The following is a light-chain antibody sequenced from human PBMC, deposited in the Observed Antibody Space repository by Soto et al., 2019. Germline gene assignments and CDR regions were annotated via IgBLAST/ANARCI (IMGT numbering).Light chain of an antibody. CDR3: QQYNNWPPMYT. CDR2: GAS. CDR1: QSVSSN. Sequence: DIVMTQSPATLSVSPGERATLSCRASQSVSSNLGWYQQKPGQAPRLLIYGASTRATGIPARFSGSGSGTEFTLTISSLQSEDFAVSSCQQYNNWPPMYTFGQGTKLEIK. J-gene: IGKJ2*01. V-gene: IGKV3-15*01.